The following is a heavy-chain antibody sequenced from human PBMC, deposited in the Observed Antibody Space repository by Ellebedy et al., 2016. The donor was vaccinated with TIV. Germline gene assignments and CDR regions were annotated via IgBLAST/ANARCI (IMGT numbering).Heavy chain of an antibody. Sequence: SETLSLTXTVSGASITSPNSFWGWIRQPPGMGLEWVGSIYNSGSTSYNPSLESRVTISLDTSENQFSLKLSSVTAADTAVYYCTRTRYGGNLDWGQGTLVTVSS. J-gene: IGHJ1*01. CDR3: TRTRYGGNLD. CDR1: GASITSPNSF. D-gene: IGHD4-23*01. CDR2: IYNSGST. V-gene: IGHV4-39*01.